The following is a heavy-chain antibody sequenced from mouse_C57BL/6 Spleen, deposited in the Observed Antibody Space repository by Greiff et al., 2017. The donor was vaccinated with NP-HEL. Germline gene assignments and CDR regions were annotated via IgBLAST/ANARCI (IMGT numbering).Heavy chain of an antibody. CDR2: IHPNSGST. Sequence: QVQLQQPGAELVKPGASVKLSCKASGYTFTSYWMHWVKQRPGQGLEWIGMIHPNSGSTNYNEKFKSKATLTVDKSSSTAYMQLSSLTSEDSAVYYCARSELTGTGFDYWGQGTTLTVSS. V-gene: IGHV1-64*01. CDR3: ARSELTGTGFDY. CDR1: GYTFTSYW. J-gene: IGHJ2*01. D-gene: IGHD4-1*01.